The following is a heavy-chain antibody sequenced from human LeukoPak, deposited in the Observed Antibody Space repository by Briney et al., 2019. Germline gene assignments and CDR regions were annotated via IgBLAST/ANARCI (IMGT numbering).Heavy chain of an antibody. J-gene: IGHJ6*02. V-gene: IGHV1-46*01. CDR3: ARGNSYGYYYYYGMDV. CDR2: INPSGGRT. CDR1: GYTFTSYY. D-gene: IGHD5-18*01. Sequence: ASVKVSCKASGYTFTSYYVHWVRQAPGQGLEWMGVINPSGGRTTYAQKFQGRVTMTRDTSTSTVYMELSSLRSDDKAVYYCARGNSYGYYYYYGMDVWGQGTTVTVSS.